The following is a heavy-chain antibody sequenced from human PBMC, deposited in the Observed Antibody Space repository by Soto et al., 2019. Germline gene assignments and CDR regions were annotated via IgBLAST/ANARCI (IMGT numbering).Heavy chain of an antibody. Sequence: EVQLVESGGGLAQPGGSLRLSCAASGFTFSSHSMNWVRQAPGKGLEWVSYISSSSSTIYYADSVKGRFTISRDNAKNSLYLQMNSLRDEDTAVYYCARDGGSGYPRCLFDYWGQGTLVTVSS. CDR2: ISSSSSTI. J-gene: IGHJ4*02. V-gene: IGHV3-48*02. D-gene: IGHD2-15*01. CDR3: ARDGGSGYPRCLFDY. CDR1: GFTFSSHS.